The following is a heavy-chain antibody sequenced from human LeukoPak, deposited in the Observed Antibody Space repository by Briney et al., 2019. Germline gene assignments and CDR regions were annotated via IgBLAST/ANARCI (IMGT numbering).Heavy chain of an antibody. CDR2: IIPILGIA. D-gene: IGHD6-13*01. CDR3: AREGPIAAAAPNNWFDP. J-gene: IGHJ5*02. Sequence: ASVKVSCKASGGTFSSYAISWVRQAPGRGLEWMGRIIPILGIANYAQKFQGRVTITADKSTSTAYMELSSLRSEDTAVYYCAREGPIAAAAPNNWFDPWGQGTLVTVSS. V-gene: IGHV1-69*04. CDR1: GGTFSSYA.